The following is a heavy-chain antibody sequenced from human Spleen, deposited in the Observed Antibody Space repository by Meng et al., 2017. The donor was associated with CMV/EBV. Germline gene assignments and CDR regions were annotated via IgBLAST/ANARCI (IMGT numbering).Heavy chain of an antibody. CDR2: INPSGGST. Sequence: CKASGYTFTTYYMHWVRQAPGQGLEWMGIINPSGGSTNYAQKFQGRVTMTRDTSTSTVYMELSSLRSDDTAVYYCARGDSGSNPYLDYWGQGTLVTVS. V-gene: IGHV1-46*01. CDR3: ARGDSGSNPYLDY. D-gene: IGHD1-26*01. CDR1: GYTFTTYY. J-gene: IGHJ4*02.